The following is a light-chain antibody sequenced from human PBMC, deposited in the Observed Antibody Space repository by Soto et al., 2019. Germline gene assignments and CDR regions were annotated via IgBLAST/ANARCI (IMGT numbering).Light chain of an antibody. V-gene: IGKV3-20*01. CDR3: HHYTRSPIFT. Sequence: EVVLTQSPGTLSLSAGERATLSCRASQSVADNHLAWYQQKPGQAPRLLIYDASTRAAGIPDRFGGSGSGTDFTLTISRLEPEDFGVYFCHHYTRSPIFTFGPGTTVD. J-gene: IGKJ3*01. CDR1: QSVADNH. CDR2: DAS.